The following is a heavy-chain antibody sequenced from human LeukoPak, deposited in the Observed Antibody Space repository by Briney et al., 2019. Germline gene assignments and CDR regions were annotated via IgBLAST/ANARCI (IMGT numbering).Heavy chain of an antibody. Sequence: ASVKVPCKVSGYTLTELSMHWVRQAPGKGLEWMGGFDPEDGETIYAQKFQGRVTMTEDTSTDTAYMELSSLRSEDTAVYYCGHWNYSGGAFDIWGQGTMVTVSS. CDR3: GHWNYSGGAFDI. CDR2: FDPEDGET. CDR1: GYTLTELS. D-gene: IGHD1-7*01. J-gene: IGHJ3*02. V-gene: IGHV1-24*01.